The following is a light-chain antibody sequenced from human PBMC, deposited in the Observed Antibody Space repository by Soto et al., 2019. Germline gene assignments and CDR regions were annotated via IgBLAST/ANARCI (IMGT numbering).Light chain of an antibody. J-gene: IGKJ1*01. CDR3: QHYGDSTWT. CDR1: QSVRSNF. Sequence: DIGPTQSPGTLSLSTGERATLSCRASQSVRSNFLAWFQQKPGQAPRLLIFGASTRATGIPDRFSGSGSGTDFILTISRLGPEDFAMYYCQHYGDSTWTFGQGTKVDIK. V-gene: IGKV3-20*01. CDR2: GAS.